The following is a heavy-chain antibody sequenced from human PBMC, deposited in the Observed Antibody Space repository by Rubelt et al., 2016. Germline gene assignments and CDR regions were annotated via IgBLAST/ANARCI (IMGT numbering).Heavy chain of an antibody. J-gene: IGHJ5*02. CDR2: ISGSGGST. CDR1: GFTVSSNY. Sequence: EVQLVESGGGLIQPGGSLRLSCAASGFTVSSNYMSWVRQAPGKGLEWVSAISGSGGSTYYADSVNVRFTISRDNSKNTLYLQMNSPEAEDTAVYYCAKTRSSTSWMGPWGQGTLVTVSS. D-gene: IGHD2-2*01. CDR3: AKTRSSTSWMGP. V-gene: IGHV3-23*04.